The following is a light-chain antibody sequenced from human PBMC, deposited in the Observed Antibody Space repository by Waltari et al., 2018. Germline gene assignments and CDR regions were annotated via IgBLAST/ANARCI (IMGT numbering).Light chain of an antibody. J-gene: IGKJ2*01. Sequence: DIQITQPPPPLSAPVGARVTFTCRASQSISNWLAWYQQRPGTAPKLLVYKASNLQSGVPSRFSGSGSGTQFTLTISSLQPDDFATYYCQQYNSYPYTFGQGTKLEIK. CDR3: QQYNSYPYT. CDR2: KAS. CDR1: QSISNW. V-gene: IGKV1-5*03.